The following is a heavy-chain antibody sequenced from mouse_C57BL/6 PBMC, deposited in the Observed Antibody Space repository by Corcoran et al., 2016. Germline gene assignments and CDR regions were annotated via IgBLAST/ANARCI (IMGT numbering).Heavy chain of an antibody. J-gene: IGHJ3*01. CDR1: GYTFTDYY. D-gene: IGHD1-1*01. Sequence: EVQLQQSGPELVKPGASVKISCKASGYTFTDYYMNWVKQSHGKSLEWIGDINPNNGGTSYNQKFKGKATLTVDKSSSTAYMELRSLTSEDSAVYYCARGRLVTTVVATPFAYWGQGTLVTVSA. CDR2: INPNNGGT. V-gene: IGHV1-26*01. CDR3: ARGRLVTTVVATPFAY.